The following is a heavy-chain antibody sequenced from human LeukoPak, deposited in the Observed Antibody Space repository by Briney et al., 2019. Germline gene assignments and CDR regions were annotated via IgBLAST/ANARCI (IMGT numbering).Heavy chain of an antibody. CDR1: GFTFSSYS. CDR3: AKDRTPLDDYSWGSSPRFDQ. Sequence: GGSLRLSCAASGFTFSSYSMNWVRQAPGKGLEWVAVISFHGNNKFYADSVKGRFTISRDNSKNTVYLQMNSLRAEDTAVYYCAKDRTPLDDYSWGSSPRFDQWGQGTLVTVSS. CDR2: ISFHGNNK. D-gene: IGHD3-16*01. V-gene: IGHV3-30*18. J-gene: IGHJ4*02.